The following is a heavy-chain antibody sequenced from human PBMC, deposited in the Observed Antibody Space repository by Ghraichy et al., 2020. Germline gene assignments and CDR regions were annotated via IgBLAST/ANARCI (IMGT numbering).Heavy chain of an antibody. Sequence: GGSLRLSCAASGFTFSSYDMHWVRQAPGKGLEWVAVIHYDGSNEFYADSVKGRFTISRDNSKNTHYLQMNSLRAEDTAVYYCAKGAWYGSEQQHSWGQGTLVTVSS. CDR3: AKGAWYGSEQQHS. CDR2: IHYDGSNE. V-gene: IGHV3-30*02. CDR1: GFTFSSYD. D-gene: IGHD3-10*01. J-gene: IGHJ4*02.